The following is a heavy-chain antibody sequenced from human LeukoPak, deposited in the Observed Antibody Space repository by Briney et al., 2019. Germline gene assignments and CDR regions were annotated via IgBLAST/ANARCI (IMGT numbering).Heavy chain of an antibody. Sequence: YPGGSLRLSCAASGISLSDSAMNWVRQAPGKGLEWLAHIRSRTKGYATAYAASVTGRFVISRDDVKNMAFLQMTSLETEDTAVYYCIRHVEFQRPYWAQGVQVTVSS. CDR2: IRSRTKGYAT. V-gene: IGHV3-73*01. CDR1: GISLSDSA. J-gene: IGHJ4*02. CDR3: IRHVEFQRPY. D-gene: IGHD3-10*01.